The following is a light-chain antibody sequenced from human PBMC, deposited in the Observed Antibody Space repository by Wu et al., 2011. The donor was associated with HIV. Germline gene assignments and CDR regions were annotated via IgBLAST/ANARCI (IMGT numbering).Light chain of an antibody. CDR1: QSVGAN. J-gene: IGKJ5*01. CDR2: GAS. V-gene: IGKV3-15*01. CDR3: QQYNNWVIT. Sequence: EIVMTQSPATLSVSPGERATLSCRASQSVGANLAWYQQKPGQAPSLLIYGASTRATGIPGRFSGSGSGTEFTLTISSLQSEDIAVYYCQQYNNWVITFGQGTRLEIK.